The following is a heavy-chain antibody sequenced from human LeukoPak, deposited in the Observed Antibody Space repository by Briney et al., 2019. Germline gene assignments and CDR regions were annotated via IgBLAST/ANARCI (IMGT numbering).Heavy chain of an antibody. Sequence: SETLSLTCAVYGGSFSGYYWSWIRQPPGKGLEWIGEINHSGSTNYNPSLKSRVTISVDTSKKQFSLKLSSVTAADTVMYYCASPWGYGSGIWGQGTLVTVSS. V-gene: IGHV4-34*01. D-gene: IGHD3-10*01. CDR2: INHSGST. CDR1: GGSFSGYY. CDR3: ASPWGYGSGI. J-gene: IGHJ4*02.